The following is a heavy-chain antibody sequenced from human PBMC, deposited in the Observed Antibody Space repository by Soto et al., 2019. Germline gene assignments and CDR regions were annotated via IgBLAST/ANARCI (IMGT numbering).Heavy chain of an antibody. CDR1: GFTFSSYA. CDR3: AKRRGAGGHFDY. V-gene: IGHV3-23*01. J-gene: IGHJ4*02. D-gene: IGHD2-15*01. CDR2: VSIGGST. Sequence: GALRLCCAGSGFTFSSYAMGWVRQGPGKGLEWVAVVSIGGSTHYADSVRGRFTISRDNSKNTRSLQMNSLTAEDTGVYFCAKRRGAGGHFDYWGQGALVTVSS.